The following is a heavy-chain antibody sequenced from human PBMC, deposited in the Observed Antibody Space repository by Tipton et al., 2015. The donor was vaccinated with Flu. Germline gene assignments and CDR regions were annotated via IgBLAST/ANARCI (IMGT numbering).Heavy chain of an antibody. D-gene: IGHD4-17*01. CDR2: IYYSGST. J-gene: IGHJ4*02. CDR1: GGSISSSSYY. CDR3: ARRKTVTTRLTYFDY. V-gene: IGHV4-39*07. Sequence: LRLSCTVSGGSISSSSYYWGWIRQPPGKGLEWIGSIYYSGSTYYNPSLKSRVTISVDTSKNQFSLKLSSVTAADTAVYYCARRKTVTTRLTYFDYWGQGTLVTVSS.